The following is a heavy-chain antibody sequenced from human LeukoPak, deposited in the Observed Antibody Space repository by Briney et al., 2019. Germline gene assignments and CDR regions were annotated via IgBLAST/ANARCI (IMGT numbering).Heavy chain of an antibody. V-gene: IGHV3-15*01. CDR2: IKSKTDGGTT. Sequence: GGSLRLSCAASGFTFSNAWMSWVRQAPGKGLEWVGRIKSKTDGGTTDYAAPVKGRFTISRDDSKNTLYLQMNSLKTEDTAVYYCTTAVGATRGNFDYWGQGTLVTVSS. CDR1: GFTFSNAW. D-gene: IGHD1-26*01. CDR3: TTAVGATRGNFDY. J-gene: IGHJ4*02.